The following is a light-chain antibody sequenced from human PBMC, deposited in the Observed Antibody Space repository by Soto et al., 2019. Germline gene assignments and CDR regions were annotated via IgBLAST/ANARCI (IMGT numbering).Light chain of an antibody. Sequence: QSVLTQPASVSGSPGQSITISCTGTSSDIGNYDFVSWYQQVPGTSPKAMIYEVSSRPSGVSNRFSGSKSGNTASLTISGLQAEEEAYYYCASWDDSLNAQGVFGSGTKLTVL. CDR1: SSDIGNYDF. V-gene: IGLV2-14*01. CDR2: EVS. J-gene: IGLJ1*01. CDR3: ASWDDSLNAQGV.